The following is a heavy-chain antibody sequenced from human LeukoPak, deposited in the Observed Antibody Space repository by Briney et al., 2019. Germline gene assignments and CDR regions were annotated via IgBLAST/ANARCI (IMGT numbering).Heavy chain of an antibody. J-gene: IGHJ6*04. Sequence: GGSLRLSCAASGFSFSNYGIHWVRQAPGKGLEWVALISYEGSIKYYADSVKGRFTLSRDNSKNTVYLQMNTLRPDDTAVYYCAELGITMIGGVWGKGTTVTISS. V-gene: IGHV3-30*18. CDR2: ISYEGSIK. D-gene: IGHD3-10*02. CDR3: AELGITMIGGV. CDR1: GFSFSNYG.